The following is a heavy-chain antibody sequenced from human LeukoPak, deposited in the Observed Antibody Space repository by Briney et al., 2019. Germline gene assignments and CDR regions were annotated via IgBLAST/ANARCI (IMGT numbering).Heavy chain of an antibody. CDR2: IKQAGSDK. J-gene: IGHJ4*02. D-gene: IGHD1-26*01. CDR1: GFTFSSYW. CDR3: ATAFRGSYDN. V-gene: IGHV3-7*01. Sequence: GGSLRPSCAASGFTFSSYWMSWVRQAPGKGLEWVANIKQAGSDKYYVDSVKGRFTISRDNTKNSLYLQMNSLRAEDTAVYYCATAFRGSYDNWGQGTLVTVSS.